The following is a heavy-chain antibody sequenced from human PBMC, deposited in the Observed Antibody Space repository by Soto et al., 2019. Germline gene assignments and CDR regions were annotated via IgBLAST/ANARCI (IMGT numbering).Heavy chain of an antibody. CDR3: ARLPSRHLVDY. CDR1: GRYLNSSVCY. J-gene: IGHJ4*02. CDR2: MFYGVST. Sequence: SETLFLTCPVSGRYLNSSVCYWGWIRQPPGKGLEWIGSMFYGVSTYYNPSLKSRVTVSVDTSKNQFSLNLRSVTAADTAVYYCARLPSRHLVDYWGQGTLVTVSS. D-gene: IGHD3-3*02. V-gene: IGHV4-39*01.